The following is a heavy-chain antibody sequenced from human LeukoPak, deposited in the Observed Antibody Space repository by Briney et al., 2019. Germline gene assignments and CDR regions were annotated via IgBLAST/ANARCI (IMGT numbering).Heavy chain of an antibody. CDR2: INHSGSA. D-gene: IGHD6-13*01. CDR1: GGSFSDYF. V-gene: IGHV4-34*01. J-gene: IGHJ4*02. CDR3: ARREPVLRAGTDF. Sequence: SETLSLTCAVYGGSFSDYFWSWIRQPPGKGLEWSGKINHSGSANYNPSIKSRVTISVDTSKSQFSLKMTSVTAADTSVYYCARREPVLRAGTDFWSQGTLVTVSS.